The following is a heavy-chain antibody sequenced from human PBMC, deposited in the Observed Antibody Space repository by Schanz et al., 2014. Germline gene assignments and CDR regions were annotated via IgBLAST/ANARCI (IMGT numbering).Heavy chain of an antibody. CDR3: VRDILHRVYDSGSP. J-gene: IGHJ5*02. V-gene: IGHV3-7*04. CDR2: IKQDESEK. Sequence: EVQLVESGGGLVQPGGSLRLSCVASGFTFSNYWMTWVRQAPGKGLEWVANIKQDESEKYYVDSVKGRFTISRDNAKNSLFLHKNSLRAEDTAVYYCVRDILHRVYDSGSPWGQGTLVTVSS. CDR1: GFTFSNYW. D-gene: IGHD3-10*01.